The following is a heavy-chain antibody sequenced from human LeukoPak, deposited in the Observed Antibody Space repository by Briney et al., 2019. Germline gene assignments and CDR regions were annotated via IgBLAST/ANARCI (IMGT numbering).Heavy chain of an antibody. CDR1: GFIVSDIY. CDR2: IYSSARR. V-gene: IGHV3-53*01. Sequence: GGSLRISCAASGFIVSDIYMTWVRQAPGEGLEWVSVIYSSARRYYAESVRGRFTISRDNSKNTLYLQMNSLRAEDTAVYYCARASAHRAFNAFDIWGQGTMVTVSS. CDR3: ARASAHRAFNAFDI. D-gene: IGHD3-16*02. J-gene: IGHJ3*02.